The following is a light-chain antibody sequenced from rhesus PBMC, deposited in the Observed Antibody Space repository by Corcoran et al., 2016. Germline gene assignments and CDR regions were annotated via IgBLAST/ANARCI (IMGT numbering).Light chain of an antibody. J-gene: IGKJ1*01. Sequence: EIVMTQTPLSLPVTPGEPASISCRSSQSLLDSEDGNTYLDWYLQKPGQSSQLLIYEVSHRAFGVPDRSSGRWSDTVFTLKISRVESEEVGVYYCMPSLEFPRTFGQGTKVEIK. CDR3: MPSLEFPRT. CDR2: EVS. CDR1: QSLLDSEDGNTY. V-gene: IGKV2-104*02.